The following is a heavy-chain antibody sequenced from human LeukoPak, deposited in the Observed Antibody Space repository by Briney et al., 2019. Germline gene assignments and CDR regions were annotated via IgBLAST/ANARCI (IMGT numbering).Heavy chain of an antibody. CDR2: IHYSGST. CDR1: GFTFSSYA. CDR3: ARLTGSAI. D-gene: IGHD3-10*01. J-gene: IGHJ3*02. V-gene: IGHV4-39*01. Sequence: GSLRLSCAASGFTFSSYAMNWVRQPPGKGLEWIGSIHYSGSTYYNPSLKSRVTISVDMSKNQCSLRLSSVTAADTALYYCARLTGSAIWGQGTMVTVSS.